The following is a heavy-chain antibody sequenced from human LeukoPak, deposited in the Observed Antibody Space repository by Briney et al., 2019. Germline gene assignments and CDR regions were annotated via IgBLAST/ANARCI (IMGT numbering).Heavy chain of an antibody. Sequence: GGSLRLSCAASGFTFSSYSMNWVRQAPGKGLEWVSSISSSSSYIYYADSVKGRFTISRDNAKNSLYLQMNSLRAEDTAVYYCARDLPSYCGGDCYGYWGQGTLVTVSS. D-gene: IGHD2-21*01. J-gene: IGHJ4*02. CDR2: ISSSSSYI. CDR3: ARDLPSYCGGDCYGY. CDR1: GFTFSSYS. V-gene: IGHV3-21*01.